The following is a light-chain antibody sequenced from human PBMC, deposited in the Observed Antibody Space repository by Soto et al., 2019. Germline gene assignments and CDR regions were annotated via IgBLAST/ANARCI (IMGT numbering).Light chain of an antibody. V-gene: IGLV2-8*01. CDR2: EVS. CDR3: NSYAGSNNWV. Sequence: QSALTQPASVSGSPGQSITISCTGTSSDVGGYNYVSWYQQHPGEAPKLMIYEVSKRPSGVPDRLSGSKSGNTASLTVSGLQAEDEADYYCNSYAGSNNWVFGGGTKLTVL. J-gene: IGLJ3*02. CDR1: SSDVGGYNY.